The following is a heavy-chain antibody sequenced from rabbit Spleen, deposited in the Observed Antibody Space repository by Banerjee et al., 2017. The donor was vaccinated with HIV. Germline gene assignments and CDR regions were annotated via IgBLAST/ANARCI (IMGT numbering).Heavy chain of an antibody. D-gene: IGHD1-1*01. Sequence: QSLEESGGDLVKPGASLKLTCTASGFSFSSAYYICWVRQAPGKGLDLIACIYGGYIGSTWYASWAKGRFTISKTSSTTVTLQMTSLTAADTATYFCARDYVSSGGYILNLWGPGSLVTVS. CDR2: IYGGYIGST. V-gene: IGHV1S40*01. CDR3: ARDYVSSGGYILNL. J-gene: IGHJ4*01. CDR1: GFSFSSAYY.